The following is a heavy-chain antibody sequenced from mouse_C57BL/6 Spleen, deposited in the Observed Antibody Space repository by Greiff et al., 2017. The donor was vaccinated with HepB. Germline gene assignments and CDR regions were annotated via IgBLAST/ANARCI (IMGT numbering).Heavy chain of an antibody. CDR2: IDPEDGET. J-gene: IGHJ4*01. V-gene: IGHV14-2*01. Sequence: EVQLQQSGAELVKPGASVKLSCTASGFNIKGYYMHWVKQRTEQGLEWIGRIDPEDGETKYDAKFQGKATITADTSSNTAYLQLSSLTSEDTAVYYCDRDYGSSGDYWGQGTTVTVSS. CDR3: DRDYGSSGDY. D-gene: IGHD1-1*01. CDR1: GFNIKGYY.